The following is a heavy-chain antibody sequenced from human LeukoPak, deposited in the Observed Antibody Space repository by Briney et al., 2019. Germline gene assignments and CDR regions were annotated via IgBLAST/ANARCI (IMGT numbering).Heavy chain of an antibody. CDR1: GYTFTSYG. D-gene: IGHD3-10*01. Sequence: GASVKVSCKASGYTFTSYGISWVRQAPGQGLEWMGWISAYNGNTNYAQKLQGRVTMTTDTSTSTAYMELRSLRSDDTAVYYCAMTLWFGEFHYYFDYWGQGTLVTVSS. V-gene: IGHV1-18*01. CDR2: ISAYNGNT. CDR3: AMTLWFGEFHYYFDY. J-gene: IGHJ4*02.